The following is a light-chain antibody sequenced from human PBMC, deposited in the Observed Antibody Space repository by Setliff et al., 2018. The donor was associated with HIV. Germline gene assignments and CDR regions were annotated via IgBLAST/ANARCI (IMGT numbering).Light chain of an antibody. CDR3: AAWDESLKIWA. Sequence: QSVLTQPPSASGTPGQRVTISFSGITSNTVKNLLDLYHHRPLASPKLLVYAYNHRPSGVPDRFSGSKSGTSASLAISGLQSEDEADYYCAAWDESLKIWAFGGGTKVTVL. J-gene: IGLJ2*01. CDR2: AYN. V-gene: IGLV1-44*01. CDR1: TSNTVKNL.